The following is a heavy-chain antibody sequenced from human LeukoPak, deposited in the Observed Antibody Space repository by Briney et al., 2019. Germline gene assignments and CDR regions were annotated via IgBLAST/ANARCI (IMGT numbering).Heavy chain of an antibody. Sequence: GGSPRLSCAASGFTFSSYSMNWVRQAPGKGLEGVSYISSSSSTIYYADSVKGRFTISRDNAKNSLYLQMNSLRAEDTAVYYCARTPLTTVAGYYFDYWGQGTLVTVSS. J-gene: IGHJ4*02. CDR3: ARTPLTTVAGYYFDY. CDR2: ISSSSSTI. CDR1: GFTFSSYS. D-gene: IGHD4-23*01. V-gene: IGHV3-48*04.